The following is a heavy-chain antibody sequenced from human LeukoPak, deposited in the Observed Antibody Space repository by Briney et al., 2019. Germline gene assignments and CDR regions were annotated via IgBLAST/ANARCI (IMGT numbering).Heavy chain of an antibody. CDR2: ISGRSTI. J-gene: IGHJ6*03. D-gene: IGHD3-10*01. Sequence: VGCLRLSCAASGLAFSAYSMSCVRQAPGRGLGWGLYISGRSTIFYAASVQGRFTTSRDNAKNSLYLQMNSLRAEDTAVYYCARGGGDDYFYYYMDVWGKGTTVTVSS. CDR1: GLAFSAYS. CDR3: ARGGGDDYFYYYMDV. V-gene: IGHV3-48*01.